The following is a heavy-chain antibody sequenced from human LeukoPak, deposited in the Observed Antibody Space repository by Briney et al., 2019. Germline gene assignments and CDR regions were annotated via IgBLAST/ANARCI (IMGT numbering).Heavy chain of an antibody. D-gene: IGHD2-15*01. CDR1: GFSLSTSGMC. CDR3: ARVLCSGGSCYFDY. CDR2: IDWDDDK. Sequence: SGPALVKPTQTLTLTCTFSGFSLSTSGMCVSWIRQPPGKALEWLALIDWDDDKYYSTSLKTRLTISKDTSKNQVVLTMTNMDPVDTATYYCARVLCSGGSCYFDYWGQETLVTVSS. V-gene: IGHV2-70*01. J-gene: IGHJ4*02.